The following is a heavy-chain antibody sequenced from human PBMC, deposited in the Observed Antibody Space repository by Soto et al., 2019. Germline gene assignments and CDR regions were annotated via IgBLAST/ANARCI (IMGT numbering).Heavy chain of an antibody. CDR1: GATFSTYG. J-gene: IGHJ6*02. CDR3: ARVVQLGSNYGMDV. Sequence: QVRLAQSGAEVKSPGSSVRVSCKASGATFSTYGITWVRQAPRQGLEWVGAIPPLFRKTNYAQKFQGRVTIIADKSPDTVYLDLSRLRSDDTAIYFCARVVQLGSNYGMDVWGQGTTVVVSS. D-gene: IGHD1-1*01. V-gene: IGHV1-69*06. CDR2: IPPLFRKT.